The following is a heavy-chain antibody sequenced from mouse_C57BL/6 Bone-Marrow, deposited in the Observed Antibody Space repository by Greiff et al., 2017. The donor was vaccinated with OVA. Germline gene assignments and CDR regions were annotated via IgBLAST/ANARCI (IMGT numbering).Heavy chain of an antibody. CDR1: GFTFSDFY. D-gene: IGHD1-1*01. Sequence: EVQRVESGGGLVQSGRSLRLSCATSGFTFSDFYMEWVRQAPGKGPEWIAASRNKANDYTTEYSASVKGRFIVSRDTSQSILYLQMNALRAEDTAIYYCARGPLGSSHWYFDVWGTGTTVTVSS. CDR2: SRNKANDYTT. V-gene: IGHV7-1*01. J-gene: IGHJ1*03. CDR3: ARGPLGSSHWYFDV.